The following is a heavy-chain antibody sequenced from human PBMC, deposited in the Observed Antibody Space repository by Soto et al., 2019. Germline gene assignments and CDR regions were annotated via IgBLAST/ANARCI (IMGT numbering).Heavy chain of an antibody. CDR2: ISAYNHYT. V-gene: IGHV1-18*01. CDR1: GYTFSTYG. CDR3: ARVGPSREVPYPFEY. J-gene: IGHJ4*02. Sequence: QVDLVQSGPEVRKPGASVNVSCKASGYTFSTYGISWVRQAPGQGLEWMGWISAYNHYTNYAQKFQDRVTMTTDTSMNTAYMELRSLTSGDTAMYFCARVGPSREVPYPFEYWGQGTLVTVSS. D-gene: IGHD1-26*01.